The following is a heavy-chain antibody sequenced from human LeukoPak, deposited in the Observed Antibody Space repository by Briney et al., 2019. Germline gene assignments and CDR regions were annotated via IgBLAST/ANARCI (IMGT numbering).Heavy chain of an antibody. J-gene: IGHJ4*02. D-gene: IGHD2-2*01. CDR2: TSGSGYTP. CDR3: VKDRGYCSSSSCYGFDY. V-gene: IGHV3-23*01. Sequence: GGSLRLSCAASGFTFSDYAMTWVRQAPGTGLDWVSTTSGSGYTPYYTDSVKGRFTISRDNSKNTLFLQMNSLRVEDTAVYYCVKDRGYCSSSSCYGFDYWGQGTLVTVSS. CDR1: GFTFSDYA.